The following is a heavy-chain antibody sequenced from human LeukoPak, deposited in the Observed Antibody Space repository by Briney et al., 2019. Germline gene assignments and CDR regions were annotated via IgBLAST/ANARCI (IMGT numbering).Heavy chain of an antibody. CDR1: GFTFSSYW. D-gene: IGHD3-10*01. CDR2: INSDGSNT. V-gene: IGHV3-74*01. Sequence: GGSLRLSCAASGFTFSSYWMRWVRQAPGKGLVWVSRINSDGSNTSYADSVKGRYHITRDDAKNTLYLQMNCLRAEHTAVYYCAREVVRGVSLDYWGQGTLVTVSS. J-gene: IGHJ4*02. CDR3: AREVVRGVSLDY.